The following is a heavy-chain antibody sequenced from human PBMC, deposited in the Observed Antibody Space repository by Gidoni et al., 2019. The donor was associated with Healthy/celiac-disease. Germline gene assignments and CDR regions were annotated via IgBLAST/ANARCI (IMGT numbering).Heavy chain of an antibody. CDR3: AREAGFWSGHYDY. CDR1: GGSISSGSYY. D-gene: IGHD3-3*01. J-gene: IGHJ4*02. V-gene: IGHV4-61*02. CDR2: IYTSGST. Sequence: QVQLQESGPGLVKPSQTLSLTCTVSGGSISSGSYYWSWIRQPAGKGLEWIGRIYTSGSTNYNPSLKSRVTISVDTSKNQFSLKLSSVTAADTAVYYCAREAGFWSGHYDYWGQGTLVTVSS.